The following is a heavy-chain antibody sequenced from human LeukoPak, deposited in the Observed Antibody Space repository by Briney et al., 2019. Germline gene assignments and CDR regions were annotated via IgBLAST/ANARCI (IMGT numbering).Heavy chain of an antibody. CDR3: VLVVPAAMGFDY. J-gene: IGHJ4*02. CDR2: IRYDGGNK. Sequence: PGGSLRLSCAASGFTFSSYGMHWVRQAPGKGLEWVAFIRYDGGNKYYADSVKGRFTISRDNSKNTLYLQMNSLRAEDTAVYYCVLVVPAAMGFDYWGQGTLVTVSS. D-gene: IGHD2-2*01. V-gene: IGHV3-30*02. CDR1: GFTFSSYG.